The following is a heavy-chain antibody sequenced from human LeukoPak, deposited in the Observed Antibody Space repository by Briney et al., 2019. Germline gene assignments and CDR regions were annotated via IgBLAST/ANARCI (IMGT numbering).Heavy chain of an antibody. J-gene: IGHJ6*02. CDR1: GYTFTSYG. Sequence: ASVKVSCKASGYTFTSYGISWVRQAPGQGLEWMGWISAYNGNTNYAQKLQGRVTMTTDTSTSTAYMELRSLRADDTAVYYCARDPAYCGGDCYPPPYYYYGMDVWGQGTTVTVSS. CDR3: ARDPAYCGGDCYPPPYYYYGMDV. CDR2: ISAYNGNT. D-gene: IGHD2-21*02. V-gene: IGHV1-18*01.